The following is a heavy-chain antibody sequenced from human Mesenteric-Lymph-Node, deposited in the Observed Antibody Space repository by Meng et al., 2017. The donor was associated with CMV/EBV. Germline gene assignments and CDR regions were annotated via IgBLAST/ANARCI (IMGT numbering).Heavy chain of an antibody. CDR3: ASQKQFCSGGSFYSLGYYYGMDV. CDR2: MDPNNDRS. D-gene: IGHD2-15*01. Sequence: ISLVRQAPGQGLELVGWMDPNNDRSGYAHKYPGRCTLTWNTSISTAYMELSSLRSEDTAIYFCASQKQFCSGGSFYSLGYYYGMDVWGQGTTVTVSS. V-gene: IGHV1-8*01. J-gene: IGHJ6*02.